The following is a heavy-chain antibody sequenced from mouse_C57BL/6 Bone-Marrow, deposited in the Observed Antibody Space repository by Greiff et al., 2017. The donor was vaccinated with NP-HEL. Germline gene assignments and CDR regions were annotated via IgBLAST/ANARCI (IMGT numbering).Heavy chain of an antibody. CDR3: ARGNYDGYYGYFDY. CDR2: INPNNGGT. J-gene: IGHJ2*01. Sequence: EVQLQQSGPELVKPGASVKISCKASGYTFTDYYMNWVKQSHGKSLEWIGDINPNNGGTSYNQKFKGKATLTVDKSSSTAYMELRSLTSEDSAVYYCARGNYDGYYGYFDYWGQGTTLTVSS. V-gene: IGHV1-26*01. CDR1: GYTFTDYY. D-gene: IGHD2-3*01.